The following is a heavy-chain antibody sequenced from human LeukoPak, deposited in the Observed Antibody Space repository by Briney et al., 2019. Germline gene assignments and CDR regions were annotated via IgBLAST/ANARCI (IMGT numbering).Heavy chain of an antibody. Sequence: PSETLSLTCTVSGGSITNTNYYWAWIRQPPGEGLEWIGSVYHSGITYYTPSLKSRVSISVDTSKNQFSLKVTSVTAADTAVYYCARGSYYYDSSGPRDYWGQGTLVTVSS. V-gene: IGHV4-39*07. CDR3: ARGSYYYDSSGPRDY. CDR2: VYHSGIT. J-gene: IGHJ4*02. D-gene: IGHD3-22*01. CDR1: GGSITNTNYY.